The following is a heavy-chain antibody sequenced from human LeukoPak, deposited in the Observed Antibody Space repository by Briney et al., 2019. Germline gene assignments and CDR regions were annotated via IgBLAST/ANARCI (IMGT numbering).Heavy chain of an antibody. CDR3: ANCGFGELYGYYYYGMDV. CDR2: ISGSGGST. CDR1: GFTFSSYA. V-gene: IGHV3-23*01. Sequence: GGSLRLSCAASGFTFSSYAMSWVRQAPGKGLEWVSAISGSGGSTYYADSVKGRFTISRDNSKNTLYLQMNSLRAEDTDVCYCANCGFGELYGYYYYGMDVWGKGTTVTVSS. J-gene: IGHJ6*04. D-gene: IGHD3-10*01.